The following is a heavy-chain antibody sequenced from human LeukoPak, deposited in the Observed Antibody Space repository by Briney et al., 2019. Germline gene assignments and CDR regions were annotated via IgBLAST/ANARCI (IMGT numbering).Heavy chain of an antibody. CDR2: IIPVLNIT. D-gene: IGHD5-18*01. CDR1: GGTFSSSA. Sequence: SVKVSCKTSGGTFSSSAITWVRQAPGQGLEWMGRIIPVLNITTYAQKFQGSVTITADTSTSTVYMELSSLRSDETADYYCARDQGLTAPPPYGLDVWGQGTTVIVSS. V-gene: IGHV1-69*04. CDR3: ARDQGLTAPPPYGLDV. J-gene: IGHJ6*02.